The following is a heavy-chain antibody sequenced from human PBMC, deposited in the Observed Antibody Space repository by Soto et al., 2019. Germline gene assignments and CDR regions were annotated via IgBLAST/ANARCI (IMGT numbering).Heavy chain of an antibody. CDR1: GGSIISGGYS. J-gene: IGHJ4*02. Sequence: SGTLSLTCAVSGGSIISGGYSWSWIRQPPGKGLEWIGYIYQSGSTYYSPSLRSRVTMSVDRSKNQFSLKLSSVTAADTAVYYCAREGGAEYCDTIGYFDSWGQGTLFTVSS. CDR3: AREGGAEYCDTIGYFDS. CDR2: IYQSGST. V-gene: IGHV4-30-2*01. D-gene: IGHD3-22*01.